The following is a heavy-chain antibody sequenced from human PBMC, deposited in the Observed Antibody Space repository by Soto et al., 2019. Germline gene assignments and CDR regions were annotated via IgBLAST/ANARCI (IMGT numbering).Heavy chain of an antibody. CDR3: ARDLQYSSSWYWDPTSPDRSYYYYYGMDV. Sequence: SETLSLTCTVSGGSISSGDYYWSWIRQPPGKGLEWIGYLYYSGSTYYNPSLKSRVTISVDTSKNQFSLKLSSVTAADTAVYYCARDLQYSSSWYWDPTSPDRSYYYYYGMDVWGQGTTVTVSS. V-gene: IGHV4-30-4*01. D-gene: IGHD6-13*01. CDR2: LYYSGST. CDR1: GGSISSGDYY. J-gene: IGHJ6*02.